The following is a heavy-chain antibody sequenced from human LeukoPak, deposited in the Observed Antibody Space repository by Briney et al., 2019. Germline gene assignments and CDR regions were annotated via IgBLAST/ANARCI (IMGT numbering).Heavy chain of an antibody. CDR3: TTEYNDWFDP. J-gene: IGHJ5*02. D-gene: IGHD1-14*01. CDR1: EFSVGSNY. Sequence: GGSLRLSCAASEFSVGSNYMTWVRQAPGKGLEWVSLIYSGGSTYYADSVKGRFTISRDNSKNTLYLQMNSLRAEDTAVYYCTTEYNDWFDPWGQGTLVTVSS. V-gene: IGHV3-66*01. CDR2: IYSGGST.